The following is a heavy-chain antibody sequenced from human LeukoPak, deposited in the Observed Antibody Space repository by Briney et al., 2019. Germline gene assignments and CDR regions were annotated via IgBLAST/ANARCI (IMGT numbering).Heavy chain of an antibody. V-gene: IGHV1-8*01. Sequence: ASVKVSCKASGYTFTSYDINWVRQATGQGLEWMGWMYPNSGNTGYAQKFQGRVTMTRNTSISTAYMELSSLRSEDTAVYYCARRRGVVYYYYYGMDVWGQGTTVTVSS. D-gene: IGHD3-10*01. CDR2: MYPNSGNT. CDR1: GYTFTSYD. CDR3: ARRRGVVYYYYYGMDV. J-gene: IGHJ6*02.